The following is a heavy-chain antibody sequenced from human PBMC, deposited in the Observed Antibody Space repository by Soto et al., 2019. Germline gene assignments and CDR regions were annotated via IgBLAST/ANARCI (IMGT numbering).Heavy chain of an antibody. CDR1: GFTFSSYS. Sequence: EVQLVESGGGLVKPGGSLRLSCAASGFTFSSYSMNWVRQAPGKGLEWVSSISSSSSYIYYADSVKGRFTISRDNAKNSLYLQMNSLRAEDAAVYYCARSEWWAPGATHYYGMDVWGQGTTVTVSS. CDR3: ARSEWWAPGATHYYGMDV. CDR2: ISSSSSYI. D-gene: IGHD2-15*01. V-gene: IGHV3-21*01. J-gene: IGHJ6*02.